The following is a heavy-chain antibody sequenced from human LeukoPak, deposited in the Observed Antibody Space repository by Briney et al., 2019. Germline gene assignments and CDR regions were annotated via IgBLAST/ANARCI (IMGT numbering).Heavy chain of an antibody. J-gene: IGHJ4*02. CDR1: GFTFSRYA. Sequence: GGSLRLSCAASGFTFSRYAMSWVRQAPEKGLEWVSTISGSGGSTYYTDSVRGRFTISRDNSKNTLYLQMNSLRAEDTAVYYCVLFLRYLEYWGQGTLVTVSS. V-gene: IGHV3-23*01. CDR2: ISGSGGST. CDR3: VLFLRYLEY. D-gene: IGHD2-21*01.